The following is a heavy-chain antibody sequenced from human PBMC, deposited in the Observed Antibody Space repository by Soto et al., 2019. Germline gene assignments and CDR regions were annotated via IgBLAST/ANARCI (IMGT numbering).Heavy chain of an antibody. V-gene: IGHV1-18*01. J-gene: IGHJ6*02. Sequence: QVHLVQSGPEVKKTGASVKVSCKTSGYPFTSNRLSWVRRAPGQGLEWMGWISPHNGNAKYAQKFQGRVTITADASTRTAYMELSSLRSEDTAVYYCAKDRRADWESYYYYAMDVWGQGTTVTVSS. CDR2: ISPHNGNA. CDR3: AKDRRADWESYYYYAMDV. D-gene: IGHD1-26*01. CDR1: GYPFTSNR.